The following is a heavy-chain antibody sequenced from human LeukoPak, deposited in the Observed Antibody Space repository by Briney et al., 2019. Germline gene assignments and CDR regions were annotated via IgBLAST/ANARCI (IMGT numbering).Heavy chain of an antibody. CDR1: GYKFTDDY. J-gene: IGHJ4*02. Sequence: PGPSVKVSCKASGYKFTDDYMHWVRQAPGQGLEFMGWINPDSGFTNYAQKFKGRVTMTRDTSISTAYLEVRSLTSDDTAVYYCAPTAEAYTSWWKVWGQGTLVTVSS. V-gene: IGHV1-2*02. CDR2: INPDSGFT. D-gene: IGHD3-16*01. CDR3: APTAEAYTSWWKV.